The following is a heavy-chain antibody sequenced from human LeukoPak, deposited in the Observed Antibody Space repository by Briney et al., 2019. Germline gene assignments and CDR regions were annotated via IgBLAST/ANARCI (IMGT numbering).Heavy chain of an antibody. CDR2: INTDGSTT. CDR1: GFTFNNYW. CDR3: ARENFDP. Sequence: PGGSLRLSCAASGFTFNNYWMHWVRQPPGKGLLWVSRINTDGSTTNYADSVKGRFTIPRDNAKNMVYLQMNSLRGEDTAVYYCARENFDPWGQGTQVTVSS. J-gene: IGHJ5*02. V-gene: IGHV3-74*01.